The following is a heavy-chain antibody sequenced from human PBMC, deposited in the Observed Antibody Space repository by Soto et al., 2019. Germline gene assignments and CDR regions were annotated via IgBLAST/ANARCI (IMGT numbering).Heavy chain of an antibody. CDR1: GDSINSDKYY. CDR2: IYYRGNT. J-gene: IGHJ4*02. V-gene: IGHV4-39*01. Sequence: PSETLSLTCSVSGDSINSDKYYWGWIRQPPGKGLEWIGSIYYRGNTYYNPSLQTRVTISLDKSKSQFSLKLNSVTAAVSAVYYCARLSIAAAGYDYSGQGTLVTVSP. CDR3: ARLSIAAAGYDY. D-gene: IGHD6-13*01.